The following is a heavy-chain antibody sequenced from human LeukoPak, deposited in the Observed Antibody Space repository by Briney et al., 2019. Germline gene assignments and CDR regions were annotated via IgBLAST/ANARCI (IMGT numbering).Heavy chain of an antibody. CDR3: AKDVGSSWIQSTSPFDY. CDR2: ISGSGGST. V-gene: IGHV3-23*01. J-gene: IGHJ4*02. Sequence: PGGSLRLSCAASGFTFSSYGMSWVRQAPGKGLEWVSAISGSGGSTYYADSVKGRFTISRDNSKNTLYLQMNSLRAEDTAVYYCAKDVGSSWIQSTSPFDYWGQGTLVTVSS. D-gene: IGHD6-13*01. CDR1: GFTFSSYG.